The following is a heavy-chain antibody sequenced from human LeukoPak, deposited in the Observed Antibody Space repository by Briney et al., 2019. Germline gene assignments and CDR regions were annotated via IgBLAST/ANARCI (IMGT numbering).Heavy chain of an antibody. J-gene: IGHJ3*02. V-gene: IGHV3-53*01. CDR2: IYSGGST. CDR1: GFSVSSNY. Sequence: GGSLRLSCAASGFSVSSNYMSWVRQAPGKGLEWVSVIYSGGSTYYADSLKGRFTISRDNSKNTLYLQMNSLRAEDTAVYYCASRYGDCVDAFDIWGQGTMVTVSS. CDR3: ASRYGDCVDAFDI. D-gene: IGHD4-17*01.